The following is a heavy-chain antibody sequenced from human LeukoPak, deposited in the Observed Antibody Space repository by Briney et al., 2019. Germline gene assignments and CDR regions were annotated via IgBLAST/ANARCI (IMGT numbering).Heavy chain of an antibody. CDR1: GYTFTSYY. D-gene: IGHD2-15*01. CDR3: ATPGLYCSGGSCYLLQH. CDR2: IKPSGGST. Sequence: ASVKDSCKASGYTFTSYYMHWVRQAPGQGLEWMGIIKPSGGSTSYAQKFQGRVTMTRDTSTSTVYMELSSLRSEDTAVYYCATPGLYCSGGSCYLLQHWGQGTLVTVSS. V-gene: IGHV1-46*01. J-gene: IGHJ1*01.